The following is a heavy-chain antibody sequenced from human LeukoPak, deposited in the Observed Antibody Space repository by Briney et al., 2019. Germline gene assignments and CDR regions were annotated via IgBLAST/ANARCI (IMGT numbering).Heavy chain of an antibody. CDR3: ARGGDYPFDY. CDR1: GFTFSSYW. J-gene: IGHJ4*02. V-gene: IGHV3-74*01. Sequence: PGGSLRLSCAASGFTFSSYWMHWVRQAPGKGLVWVSRSNSDGSSTNYADSVKGRFTISRDNAKNTLYLQMNRLRAEDTAVYYCARGGDYPFDYWGQGTLVTVSS. D-gene: IGHD4-17*01. CDR2: SNSDGSST.